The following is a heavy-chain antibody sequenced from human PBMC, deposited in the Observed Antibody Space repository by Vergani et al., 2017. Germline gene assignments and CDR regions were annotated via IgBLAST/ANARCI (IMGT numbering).Heavy chain of an antibody. CDR3: ASKRGACRAAYCHSYDF. J-gene: IGHJ4*02. D-gene: IGHD2-15*01. Sequence: QVQLQESGPGLVKPSEPLSLTCTVSGDSVISTDYHWGWIRQPPGKGLAWIGSMDSSGSTSYNPSLGSRISISFETPKNQFFLRLTSVTAADTAVYYCASKRGACRAAYCHSYDFWGPGTLVGVSS. V-gene: IGHV4-39*01. CDR1: GDSVISTDYH. CDR2: MDSSGST.